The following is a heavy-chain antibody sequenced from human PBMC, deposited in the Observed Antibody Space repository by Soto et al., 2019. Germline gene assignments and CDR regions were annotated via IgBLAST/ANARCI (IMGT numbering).Heavy chain of an antibody. V-gene: IGHV1-69*13. Sequence: APVKVSCKASGGTFSSYAISWVRQAPGQGLEWMGGIIPIFGTANYAQKFQGRVTITADESTSTAYMELSSLRSEDTAVYYCARVNYCGGDCYSYFQHWGQGTLVTVSS. CDR1: GGTFSSYA. CDR3: ARVNYCGGDCYSYFQH. J-gene: IGHJ1*01. CDR2: IIPIFGTA. D-gene: IGHD2-21*02.